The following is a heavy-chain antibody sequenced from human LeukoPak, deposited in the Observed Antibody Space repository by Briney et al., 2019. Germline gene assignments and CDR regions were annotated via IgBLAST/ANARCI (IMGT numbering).Heavy chain of an antibody. Sequence: GSLRLSCQASGFTFSDYAMSWIRQAPGKGLEWVSSINPDGGSFFADSVSGRSTISRDDSRSVVYLQMNTLSAEDTAVYYCARSGVATCHYWGQGILVTVSS. CDR3: ARSGVATCHY. CDR2: INPDGGS. D-gene: IGHD3-10*01. V-gene: IGHV3-23*01. CDR1: GFTFSDYA. J-gene: IGHJ4*02.